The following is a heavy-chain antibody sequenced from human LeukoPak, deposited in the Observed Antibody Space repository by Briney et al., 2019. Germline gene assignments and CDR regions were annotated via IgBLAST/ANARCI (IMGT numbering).Heavy chain of an antibody. CDR2: ISCEGRTT. CDR1: GFTFSNYG. D-gene: IGHD6-6*01. CDR3: AKEGTARISTRYDN. V-gene: IGHV3-30*18. J-gene: IGHJ4*02. Sequence: GRSLRLSCAGAGFTFSNYGMHWVRQAPGKGLEWVAVISCEGRTTYYADSVKGRFTISRDNSRNTLFLQMYSLRPEDTAVYYCAKEGTARISTRYDNWGQGTLVTVSS.